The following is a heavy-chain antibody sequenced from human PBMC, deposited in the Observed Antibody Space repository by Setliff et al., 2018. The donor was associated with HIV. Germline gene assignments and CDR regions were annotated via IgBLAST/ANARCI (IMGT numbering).Heavy chain of an antibody. J-gene: IGHJ4*02. Sequence: PSETLSLTCAVYGESFSGFYWNWIRQPPGKGLEWIGEINHSGSTNYNPSLKSRVTISLDTSKNQFSLKLSSVTAADTAVYYCAKLTPSDYWGQGTLVTVSS. D-gene: IGHD7-27*01. CDR1: GESFSGFY. CDR2: INHSGST. CDR3: AKLTPSDY. V-gene: IGHV4-34*01.